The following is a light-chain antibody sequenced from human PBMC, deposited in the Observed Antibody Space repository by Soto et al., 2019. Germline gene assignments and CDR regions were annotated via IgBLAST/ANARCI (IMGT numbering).Light chain of an antibody. V-gene: IGKV3-11*01. Sequence: EIVLTQSPATLSLSPGERATLACRASQSVSSYLAWYQQKPGQAPRLLIYDASNRATAIPARFSGSGSGTDFTLTISSLEPEDFAISDCQQRSNWPPVTFGGGTKVESK. CDR1: QSVSSY. CDR2: DAS. CDR3: QQRSNWPPVT. J-gene: IGKJ4*01.